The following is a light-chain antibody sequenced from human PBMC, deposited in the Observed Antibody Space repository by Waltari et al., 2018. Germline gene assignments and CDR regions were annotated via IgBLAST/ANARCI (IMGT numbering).Light chain of an antibody. CDR3: MQALQTPLT. CDR1: QSLLHSNGYNY. J-gene: IGKJ4*01. V-gene: IGKV2-28*01. Sequence: DIVMTQSPLSLPVTPGEQASISCRSSQSLLHSNGYNYLDWYLQKPGQSPQLLIYLGSNRASGVPDRFSGSGSGTDFTLKISRVEAEDVGVYYCMQALQTPLTFGGGTKVEIK. CDR2: LGS.